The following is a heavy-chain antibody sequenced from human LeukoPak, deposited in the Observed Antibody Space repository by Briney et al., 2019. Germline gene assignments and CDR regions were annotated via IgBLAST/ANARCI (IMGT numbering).Heavy chain of an antibody. J-gene: IGHJ2*01. CDR2: IFASGST. Sequence: SETLSLTCTVSGGSLGIHYWSWVRQPAGKGLEWIGRIFASGSTSYNPSLKSRITMSQDTSKNQFSLNLTPLTAADTAIYYCARHSGSGSFRYWFFDLWGRGTLVTVSS. D-gene: IGHD3-10*01. V-gene: IGHV4-4*07. CDR1: GGSLGIHY. CDR3: ARHSGSGSFRYWFFDL.